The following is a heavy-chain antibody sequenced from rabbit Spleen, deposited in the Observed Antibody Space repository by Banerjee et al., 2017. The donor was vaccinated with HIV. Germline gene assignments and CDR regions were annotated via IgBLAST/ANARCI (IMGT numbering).Heavy chain of an antibody. D-gene: IGHD1-1*01. V-gene: IGHV1S45*01. CDR3: ARDLAAVIGWNFNL. CDR1: GFSFSGRDV. Sequence: QEHLEESGGGLVKPETSLTLTCKASGFSFSGRDVMCWVRQAPGKGLEWIACINTATGKAVYASWAKGRFTISKTSSTTVTLQMTSLTAADTATYFCARDLAAVIGWNFNLWGPGTLVTVS. J-gene: IGHJ4*01. CDR2: INTATGKA.